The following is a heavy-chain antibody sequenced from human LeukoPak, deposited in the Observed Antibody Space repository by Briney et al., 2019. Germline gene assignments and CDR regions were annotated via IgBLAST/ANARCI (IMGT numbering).Heavy chain of an antibody. CDR3: ARGRGLSMIRGVIFDY. CDR1: GGTFSSYA. D-gene: IGHD3-10*01. CDR2: IIPIFGTG. V-gene: IGHV1-69*13. J-gene: IGHJ4*02. Sequence: PSVKVSCKASGGTFSSYAISWVRQAPGQGLEWMGGIIPIFGTGNYAQKFQGRITITADESTSTAYMELSSLRSEDTAVYYCARGRGLSMIRGVIFDYWGQGTRVTVSS.